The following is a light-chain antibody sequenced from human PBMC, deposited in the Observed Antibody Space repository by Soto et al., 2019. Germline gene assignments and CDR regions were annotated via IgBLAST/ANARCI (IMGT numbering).Light chain of an antibody. CDR2: DVS. CDR3: CSYAGSYTPHWV. CDR1: SSDVGGYNY. V-gene: IGLV2-11*01. J-gene: IGLJ3*02. Sequence: QSVLTQPPSASGSPGQSVTISCTGTSSDVGGYNYVSWYQQHPGKAPKLIIYDVSKRPSGVPDRFSGSKSGNTASLTISGLQAEDEADYYCCSYAGSYTPHWVFGGGTQLTVL.